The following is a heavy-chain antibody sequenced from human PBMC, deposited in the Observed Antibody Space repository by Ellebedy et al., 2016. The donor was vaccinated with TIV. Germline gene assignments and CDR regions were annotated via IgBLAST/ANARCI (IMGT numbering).Heavy chain of an antibody. CDR1: GFSFRSYW. J-gene: IGHJ5*02. V-gene: IGHV3-7*01. Sequence: PGGSLRLSCAASGFSFRSYWMSWVRQAPGTGLEWVANIYKDGSNHYYVDSVKGRFTISRDNANKSLFLQMNSLRGEDTAVYYCARGGSYGDYAVQINSWFDRWGRGTLVTVSS. D-gene: IGHD4-17*01. CDR3: ARGGSYGDYAVQINSWFDR. CDR2: IYKDGSNH.